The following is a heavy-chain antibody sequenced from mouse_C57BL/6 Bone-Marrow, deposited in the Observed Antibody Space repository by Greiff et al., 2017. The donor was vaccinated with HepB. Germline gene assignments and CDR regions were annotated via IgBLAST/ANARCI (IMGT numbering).Heavy chain of an antibody. CDR1: GYTFTDYY. D-gene: IGHD1-1*01. CDR2: IFPGSGST. Sequence: QVQLQQSGPELVKPGASVKISCKASGYTFTDYYINWVKQRPGQGLERIGWIFPGSGSTYYNEKFKGKATLTVDKSSSTAYMLLSSLTSEDSAVYFCARYPIITTVVATDYYAMDYWGQGTSVTVSS. V-gene: IGHV1-75*01. CDR3: ARYPIITTVVATDYYAMDY. J-gene: IGHJ4*01.